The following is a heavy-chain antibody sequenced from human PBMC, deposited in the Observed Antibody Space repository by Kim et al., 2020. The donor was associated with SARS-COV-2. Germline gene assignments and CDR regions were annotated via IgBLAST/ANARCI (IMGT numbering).Heavy chain of an antibody. CDR1: GGTFSSYG. V-gene: IGHV1-69*13. J-gene: IGHJ5*02. Sequence: SVKVSCKASGGTFSSYGISWVRQAPGQGLEWMGGIIPIFGTANYAQKFQGRVTITADESTSTAYMELSSLRSEDTAVYYCARWESLQLLGGWFDPWGQGTLVTVSS. D-gene: IGHD6-13*01. CDR3: ARWESLQLLGGWFDP. CDR2: IIPIFGTA.